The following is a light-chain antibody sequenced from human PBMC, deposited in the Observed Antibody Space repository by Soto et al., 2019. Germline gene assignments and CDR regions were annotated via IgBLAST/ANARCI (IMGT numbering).Light chain of an antibody. CDR3: SSYIRNNPPPYV. J-gene: IGLJ1*01. CDR2: DVS. V-gene: IGLV2-14*01. CDR1: SSDVGGYNY. Sequence: QSALTQPASVSGSPGQSITISCTGTSSDVGGYNYVSWYQQHPGKAPKLMIYDVSNRPSGVSNRFSGSKSGNTASLTISGLQAEDEADYYGSSYIRNNPPPYVFGTGTKVTVL.